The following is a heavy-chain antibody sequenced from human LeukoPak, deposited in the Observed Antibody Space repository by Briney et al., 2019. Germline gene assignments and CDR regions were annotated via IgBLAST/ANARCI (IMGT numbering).Heavy chain of an antibody. CDR2: IYYSGST. D-gene: IGHD1-26*01. CDR3: ARGYPGLNRNSGSYYGRYWYFDL. V-gene: IGHV4-61*08. Sequence: SQTLSLTCTVSGGSISSGGYYWSWIRQPPGKGLEWIGSIYYSGSTNYNPPLKSRVTISVDTSKNQFSLKLSSVTAADTAVYYCARGYPGLNRNSGSYYGRYWYFDLWGRGTLVTVSS. J-gene: IGHJ2*01. CDR1: GGSISSGGYY.